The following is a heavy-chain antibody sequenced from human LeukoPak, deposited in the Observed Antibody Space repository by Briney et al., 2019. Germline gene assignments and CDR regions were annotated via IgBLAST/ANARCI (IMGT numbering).Heavy chain of an antibody. V-gene: IGHV3-30*02. CDR2: IRYDGSNK. CDR1: GFTFSSYG. J-gene: IGHJ6*03. CDR3: AKGGSGSYYQTFYYYYMDV. D-gene: IGHD3-10*01. Sequence: GGSLRLSCAASGFTFSSYGMHWVRQAPGKGLEWVAFIRYDGSNKYYADSVKGRFTISRDNSKNTLYLQMNSLRAEDTAVYYCAKGGSGSYYQTFYYYYMDVWGKGTTVTVSS.